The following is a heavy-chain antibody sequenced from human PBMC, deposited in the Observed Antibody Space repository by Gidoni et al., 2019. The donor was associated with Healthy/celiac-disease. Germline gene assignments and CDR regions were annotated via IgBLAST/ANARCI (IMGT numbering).Heavy chain of an antibody. CDR1: GFTFDDYA. CDR2: ISWNSGSI. Sequence: EVQLVESGGGLVQPGRSLRLSCAASGFTFDDYAMHWVRQAPGKGLEWVSGISWNSGSIGYADSVKGRFTISRDNAKNSLYLQMNSLRAEDTALYYCAKAAVAIWFGELAPLGNWGQGTLVTVSS. J-gene: IGHJ4*02. CDR3: AKAAVAIWFGELAPLGN. D-gene: IGHD3-10*01. V-gene: IGHV3-9*01.